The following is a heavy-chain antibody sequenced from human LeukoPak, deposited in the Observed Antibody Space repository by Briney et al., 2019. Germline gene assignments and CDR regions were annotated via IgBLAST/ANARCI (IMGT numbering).Heavy chain of an antibody. CDR3: ARVGTAMGIDY. D-gene: IGHD5-18*01. J-gene: IGHJ4*02. CDR2: IYYSVST. CDR1: GGSVSSGSYY. V-gene: IGHV4-61*03. Sequence: SETLSLTCTVSGGSVSSGSYYWSWIRPPPGKGLEWIGYIYYSVSTNYNPSLKSRVTISIDTSKNHFSLKLTSVTAADTAMYYCARVGTAMGIDYWGQGTLVIVSS.